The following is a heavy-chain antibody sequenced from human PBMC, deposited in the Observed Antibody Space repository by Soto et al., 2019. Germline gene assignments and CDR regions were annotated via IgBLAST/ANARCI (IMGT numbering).Heavy chain of an antibody. D-gene: IGHD3-3*02. Sequence: KASETLSLTCTVSGGSISSSSYYWGWIRQPPGKGLEWIGSIYYSGSTYYNPSLKSRVTISVDTSKNQFSLKLSSVTAADTAVYYCARQLLIHFWSGYETNWFDPWGQGTLVTVSS. CDR2: IYYSGST. CDR3: ARQLLIHFWSGYETNWFDP. J-gene: IGHJ5*02. CDR1: GGSISSSSYY. V-gene: IGHV4-39*01.